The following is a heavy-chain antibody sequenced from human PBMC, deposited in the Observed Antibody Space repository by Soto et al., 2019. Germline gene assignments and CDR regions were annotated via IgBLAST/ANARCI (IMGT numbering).Heavy chain of an antibody. CDR1: GGSISGYD. J-gene: IGHJ4*02. Sequence: SETLSLTCTVSGGSISGYDWSWIRQPPGKGLEWIGYMYNTGSTVYNPSFKSRVTISVDTSKSQFSLKLSSVTAADTAVYYCARVPAYYDILTGYFRPLSFDYWGQGTLVTVSS. D-gene: IGHD3-9*01. V-gene: IGHV4-59*01. CDR3: ARVPAYYDILTGYFRPLSFDY. CDR2: MYNTGST.